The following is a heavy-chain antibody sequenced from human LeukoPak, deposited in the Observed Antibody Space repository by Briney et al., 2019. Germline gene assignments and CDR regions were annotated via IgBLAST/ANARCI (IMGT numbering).Heavy chain of an antibody. D-gene: IGHD6-19*01. CDR2: TYYRSKWYD. CDR3: ARDRGSSDWSTIYYFDF. V-gene: IGHV6-1*01. J-gene: IGHJ4*02. CDR1: GDSVSSNSAA. Sequence: SQTLSLTCAISGDSVSSNSAAWNWIRQSPSRGLEWLGRTYYRSKWYDDYAVSVKSRIIINPDTSKNQFSLQLSSVTPEDTAVYYCARDRGSSDWSTIYYFDFWGQGTLVTVSS.